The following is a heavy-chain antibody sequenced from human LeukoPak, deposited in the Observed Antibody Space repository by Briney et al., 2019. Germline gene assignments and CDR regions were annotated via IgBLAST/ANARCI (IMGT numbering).Heavy chain of an antibody. Sequence: SETPSLTCTVSGASISHYYWSWIRQTPEKGLEWMGHIHTSGGSSPYPSLKSRLTMSIDTSRNQFSLKLTSVTAADTGVYFCARLGSYHDFWGQGALVTVSS. D-gene: IGHD1-26*01. V-gene: IGHV4-4*09. CDR1: GASISHYY. CDR2: IHTSGGS. J-gene: IGHJ4*02. CDR3: ARLGSYHDF.